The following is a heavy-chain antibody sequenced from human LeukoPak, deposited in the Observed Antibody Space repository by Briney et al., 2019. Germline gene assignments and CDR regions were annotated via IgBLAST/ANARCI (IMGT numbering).Heavy chain of an antibody. CDR3: ARGWRGSPNSF. CDR1: GYSISNGYC. CDR2: LYHSDSA. V-gene: IGHV4-38-2*01. J-gene: IGHJ4*02. Sequence: SETLSLTCAASGYSISNGYCWVWIRQPPGRGLEWIGSLYHSDSAYYNTSLRSRVSISVDTSKNQFSLKLSSVTAADTAVYYCARGWRGSPNSFWGQGTLVTVSS. D-gene: IGHD6-19*01.